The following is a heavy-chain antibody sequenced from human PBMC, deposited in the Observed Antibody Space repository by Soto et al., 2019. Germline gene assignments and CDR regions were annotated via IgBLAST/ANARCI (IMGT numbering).Heavy chain of an antibody. Sequence: EVQLVESGGGLVKPGGSLRLSCAASGFTFDSYAMTWVRQAPGMGLEWVASITSSSSYIYYADSLKGRFTISRDNAKNSLFLQMNSLRADDTAVCYCARDRHSGFDLKYWGQGTLVTVSS. CDR1: GFTFDSYA. CDR3: ARDRHSGFDLKY. CDR2: ITSSSSYI. V-gene: IGHV3-21*02. D-gene: IGHD5-12*01. J-gene: IGHJ4*02.